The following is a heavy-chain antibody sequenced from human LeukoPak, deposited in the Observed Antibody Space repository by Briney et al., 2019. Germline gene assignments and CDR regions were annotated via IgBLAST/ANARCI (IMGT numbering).Heavy chain of an antibody. V-gene: IGHV3-21*01. J-gene: IGHJ4*02. CDR2: ISSSSSYI. Sequence: GGSLRLSCAASGFTFSSYSMNWVRQAPGKGLEWVSSISSSSSYIYYADSVKGRFTISRDNSKNTLYLQMNSLRAEDTAVYYCAKGLVVGPYYFDYWGQGTLVTVSS. D-gene: IGHD2-2*01. CDR1: GFTFSSYS. CDR3: AKGLVVGPYYFDY.